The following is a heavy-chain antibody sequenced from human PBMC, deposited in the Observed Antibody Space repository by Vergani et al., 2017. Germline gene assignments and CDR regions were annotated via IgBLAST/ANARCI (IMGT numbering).Heavy chain of an antibody. CDR1: GGSISSGGYY. J-gene: IGHJ3*02. CDR3: ARAQRYDDILTGWVGAFDI. CDR2: IYYSGST. Sequence: QVQLQESGPGLVKPSQTLSLTCTVSGGSISSGGYYWSWIRQHPGKGLEWIEYIYYSGSTYYNPSLKSRVTISVDTSKNQFSLKLSSVTAADMAVYCCARAQRYDDILTGWVGAFDIWGQGTMVTVSS. V-gene: IGHV4-31*03. D-gene: IGHD3-9*01.